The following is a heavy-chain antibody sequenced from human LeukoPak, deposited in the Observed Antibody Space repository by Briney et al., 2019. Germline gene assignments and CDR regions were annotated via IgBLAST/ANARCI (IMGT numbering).Heavy chain of an antibody. J-gene: IGHJ1*01. CDR1: GGSFSGYY. V-gene: IGHV4-34*01. Sequence: SETLSFTCAVYGGSFSGYYWSWIRQPPGKGLEWIGEINHSGSTNYNPSLKSRVTISVDTSKNQFSLKLSSVTAADTAVYYCASLAAACRLGFQHWGQGTLVTVSS. CDR3: ASLAAACRLGFQH. D-gene: IGHD6-13*01. CDR2: INHSGST.